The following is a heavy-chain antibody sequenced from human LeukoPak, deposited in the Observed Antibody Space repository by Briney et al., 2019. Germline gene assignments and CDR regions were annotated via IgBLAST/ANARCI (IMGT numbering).Heavy chain of an antibody. CDR2: ISGSGGST. J-gene: IGHJ4*02. CDR1: GFTFSSYA. D-gene: IGHD3-10*01. V-gene: IGHV3-23*01. Sequence: PGGSLRLSCAASGFTFSSYAMSWVRQAPGKGLEWVSAISGSGGSTYYADSVKGRFTISRDNSKNTLYLQMNSLRAEDTAVYYCAKEGYYYGSGIDPYFDYWGQGTLVTVSS. CDR3: AKEGYYYGSGIDPYFDY.